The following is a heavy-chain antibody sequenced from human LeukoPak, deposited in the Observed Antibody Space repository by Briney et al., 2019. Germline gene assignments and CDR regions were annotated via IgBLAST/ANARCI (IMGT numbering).Heavy chain of an antibody. Sequence: GGSLRLSCAASGFTFTTYWMSWVRQPPGKGLEWVANIKQDGTEKYYVDSVKGRFTISRDNAKNTLYLQMNSLRAEDTAVYYCARESGYHGSGFDPWGQGTLVTVSS. CDR2: IKQDGTEK. CDR1: GFTFTTYW. D-gene: IGHD3-10*01. CDR3: ARESGYHGSGFDP. J-gene: IGHJ5*02. V-gene: IGHV3-7*01.